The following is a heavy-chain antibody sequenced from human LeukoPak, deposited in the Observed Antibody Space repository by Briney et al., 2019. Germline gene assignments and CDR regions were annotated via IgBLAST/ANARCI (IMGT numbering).Heavy chain of an antibody. V-gene: IGHV3-48*01. D-gene: IGHD3-3*01. CDR3: ARVWGGYTYYFDY. CDR1: GFTFSSYS. J-gene: IGHJ4*02. Sequence: GGSLRLSCAASGFTFSSYSMNWVRQAPGKGLEWVAYISSSSSTIYYADSVEGRFTISRDNAKNSLYLQMDGLRAEDTAVYYCARVWGGYTYYFDYWGQGTLVSVSS. CDR2: ISSSSSTI.